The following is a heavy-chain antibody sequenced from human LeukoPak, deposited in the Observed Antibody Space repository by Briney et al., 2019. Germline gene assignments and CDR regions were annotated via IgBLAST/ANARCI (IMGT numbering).Heavy chain of an antibody. Sequence: ASVKVSCKSSGGTFSSYAISWVRQAPGQGLEWMGGIIPLFGTANYAQKFQGRLTIITDESTSTASMELSSLRSEHTAVYYCASDRLTGYGSGSPYYMDVWGKGTTVTVSS. V-gene: IGHV1-69*05. J-gene: IGHJ6*03. CDR2: IIPLFGTA. D-gene: IGHD3-10*01. CDR1: GGTFSSYA. CDR3: ASDRLTGYGSGSPYYMDV.